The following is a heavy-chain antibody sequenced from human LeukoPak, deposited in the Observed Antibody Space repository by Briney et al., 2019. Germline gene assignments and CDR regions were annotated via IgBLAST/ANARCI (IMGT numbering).Heavy chain of an antibody. J-gene: IGHJ4*02. Sequence: GGSLRLSCAASGFTFSSYRMNWVRQAPGRGLEWVASISSSSSYIYYADSVKGRFTISRDNAKNSQYLQMNSLRAEDTAVYYCARDPWTNSDYDGFDYWGQGTLVTVSS. CDR2: ISSSSSYI. D-gene: IGHD5-12*01. V-gene: IGHV3-21*01. CDR1: GFTFSSYR. CDR3: ARDPWTNSDYDGFDY.